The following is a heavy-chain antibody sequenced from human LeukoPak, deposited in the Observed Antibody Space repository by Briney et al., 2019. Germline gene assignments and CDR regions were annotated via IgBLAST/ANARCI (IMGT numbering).Heavy chain of an antibody. J-gene: IGHJ3*02. CDR2: ISYDGSNK. V-gene: IGHV3-30*18. CDR3: AKGYYDSSGYTYGFDI. D-gene: IGHD3-22*01. CDR1: GFTFSSYG. Sequence: GGSLRLSCAASGFTFSSYGMHWVRQAPGKGLEWVAVISYDGSNKYYADSVKGRFTISRDNSKNTLYLQMNSLRAEDTAVYYCAKGYYDSSGYTYGFDIWGQGTMVTVSS.